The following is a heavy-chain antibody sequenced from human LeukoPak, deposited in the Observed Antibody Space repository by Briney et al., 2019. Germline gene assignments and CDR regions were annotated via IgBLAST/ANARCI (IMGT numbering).Heavy chain of an antibody. Sequence: SETLSLTCAVYGGSFSGYYWSWIRQPPGKGLEWIGEINHSGSTNYNPSLKSRVTISVDTSKNQFSLKLSSVTAADTAVYYCARARIVGATGFPKVLDYWGQGTLVTVSS. J-gene: IGHJ4*02. V-gene: IGHV4-34*01. D-gene: IGHD1-26*01. CDR2: INHSGST. CDR1: GGSFSGYY. CDR3: ARARIVGATGFPKVLDY.